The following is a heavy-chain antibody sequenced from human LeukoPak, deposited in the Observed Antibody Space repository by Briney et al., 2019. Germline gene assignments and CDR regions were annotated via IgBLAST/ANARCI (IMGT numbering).Heavy chain of an antibody. Sequence: GGSLRLSCAASGFTFSSYSMNWVRQAPGKGLEWVSYISSNSSTIYYADSVKGRFTISRDNAKNSLYLQMNSLRAEDTAVYYCARECKWELVNHYYYMDVWGKGTTVTVSS. CDR1: GFTFSSYS. CDR3: ARECKWELVNHYYYMDV. CDR2: ISSNSSTI. V-gene: IGHV3-48*01. D-gene: IGHD1-26*01. J-gene: IGHJ6*03.